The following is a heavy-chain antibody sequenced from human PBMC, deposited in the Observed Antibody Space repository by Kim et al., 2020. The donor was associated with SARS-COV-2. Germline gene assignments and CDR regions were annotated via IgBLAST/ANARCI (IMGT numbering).Heavy chain of an antibody. V-gene: IGHV1-46*01. Sequence: ASVKVSCKASGYTFTGYFVHWVRQAPGQGLEWMGIINPSSGHTTYTQKFQGRVTLTRDTSTSTHYLELSSLTSDDTAVYYCAREARDTAGTTDLFENWGQGTLVTVSS. J-gene: IGHJ4*02. CDR1: GYTFTGYF. CDR2: INPSSGHT. D-gene: IGHD1-1*01. CDR3: AREARDTAGTTDLFEN.